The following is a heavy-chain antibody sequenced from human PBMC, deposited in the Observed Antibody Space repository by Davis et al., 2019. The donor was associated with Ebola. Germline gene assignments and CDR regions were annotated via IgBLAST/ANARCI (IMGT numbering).Heavy chain of an antibody. D-gene: IGHD6-19*01. CDR1: GFTFSNAW. J-gene: IGHJ4*02. CDR2: IYDQST. V-gene: IGHV3-53*05. CDR3: ATTQWLREFDN. Sequence: PGGSLRLSCAASGFTFSNAWMNWVRQAPGKGLEWVSVIYDQSTAYADAVRGRFIISRDKSNNTLYLEMSSLRVDDTAVYYCATTQWLREFDNWGQGTLVTVSS.